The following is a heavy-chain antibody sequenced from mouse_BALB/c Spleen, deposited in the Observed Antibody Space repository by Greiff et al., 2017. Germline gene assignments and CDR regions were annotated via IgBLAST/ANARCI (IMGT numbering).Heavy chain of an antibody. D-gene: IGHD3-3*01. CDR3: ARRRDNYFDY. CDR1: GFTFSSYT. J-gene: IGHJ2*01. Sequence: DVKLVESGGGLVQPGGSLKLSCAASGFTFSSYTMSWVRQTPEKRLEWVAYISNGGGSTYYPDTVKGRFTISRDNAKNTLYLQMSSLKSEDTAMYYCARRRDNYFDYWGQGTTLTVSS. V-gene: IGHV5-12-2*01. CDR2: ISNGGGST.